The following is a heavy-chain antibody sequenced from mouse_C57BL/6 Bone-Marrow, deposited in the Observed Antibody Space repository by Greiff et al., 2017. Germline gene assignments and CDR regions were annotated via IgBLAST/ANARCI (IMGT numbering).Heavy chain of an antibody. J-gene: IGHJ4*01. V-gene: IGHV5-6*02. Sequence: EVKLLESGGDLVKPGGSLKLSCAASGFTFSSYGMSWVRQTPDKRLEWVATISSGGSYNYYPDSVTGRFTISRDNAKNPLYRQMSSLKSEDTAMYYCARNYYAMDYWCQGTSVTVSS. CDR2: ISSGGSYN. CDR3: ARNYYAMDY. CDR1: GFTFSSYG.